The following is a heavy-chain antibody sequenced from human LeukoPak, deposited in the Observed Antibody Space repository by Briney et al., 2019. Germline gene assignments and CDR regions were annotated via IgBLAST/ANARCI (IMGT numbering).Heavy chain of an antibody. CDR3: AKVGGRISAAVDN. D-gene: IGHD2-2*01. V-gene: IGHV3-23*01. CDR1: GFTFNTYA. Sequence: PGGSLRLSCAASGFTFNTYAMSWVRQAPGKGLEWVSGISGSGGGTYYADSVKGRLTISRDNSKSTLYLQMNSLRVEDTAVYYCAKVGGRISAAVDNWGQGTLVTVSS. J-gene: IGHJ4*02. CDR2: ISGSGGGT.